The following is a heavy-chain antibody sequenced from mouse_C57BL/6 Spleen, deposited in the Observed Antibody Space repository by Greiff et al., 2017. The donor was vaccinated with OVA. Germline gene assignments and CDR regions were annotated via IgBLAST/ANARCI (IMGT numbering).Heavy chain of an antibody. CDR2: ISSGGDYI. CDR3: TRGGITTDSFAY. J-gene: IGHJ3*01. CDR1: GFTFSSYA. V-gene: IGHV5-9-1*02. Sequence: EVQVVESGEGLVKPGGSLKLSCAASGFTFSSYAMSWVRQTPEKRLEWVAYISSGGDYIYYADTVKGRFTISRDNARNTLYLQMSSLKSEDTAMYYCTRGGITTDSFAYWGQGTLVTVSA. D-gene: IGHD1-1*01.